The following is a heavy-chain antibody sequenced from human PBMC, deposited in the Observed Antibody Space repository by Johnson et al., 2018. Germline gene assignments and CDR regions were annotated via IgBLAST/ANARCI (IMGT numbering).Heavy chain of an antibody. V-gene: IGHV1-46*01. CDR1: GYTFTSYY. CDR2: VNPSGGTI. CDR3: ARDEVIVVVPAAMPDWYYRDV. D-gene: IGHD2-2*01. J-gene: IGHJ6*03. Sequence: QVQLVQSGAEVKKPGASVKVSCKASGYTFTSYYLHWVRQAPGQGLEWMGIVNPSGGTIRYAQKFQGRVTMTRDTSTSTVYMELSNLRSEDTAVYYCARDEVIVVVPAAMPDWYYRDVWGKGTTVTVSS.